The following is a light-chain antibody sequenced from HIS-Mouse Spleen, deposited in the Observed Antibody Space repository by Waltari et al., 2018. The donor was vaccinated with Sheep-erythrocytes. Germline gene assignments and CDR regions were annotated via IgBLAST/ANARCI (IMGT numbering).Light chain of an antibody. CDR2: DAS. V-gene: IGKV3-11*01. J-gene: IGKJ2*01. Sequence: EIVLTQSPATLSLSPGERATLSCRASQSVSSYLAWYQQKPGQAPRLLIYDASNRATGLPARFRGRGAGTNFTLNIRSLEPEDFSVYYCQQRSNWPPYPFGPGTKLEIK. CDR3: QQRSNWPPYP. CDR1: QSVSSY.